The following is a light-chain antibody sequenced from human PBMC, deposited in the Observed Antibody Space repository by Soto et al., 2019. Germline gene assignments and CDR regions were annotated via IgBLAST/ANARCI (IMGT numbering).Light chain of an antibody. Sequence: EIVMTQSPTILSVSPGERATLSCRASQSVSSNLAWYQQKPGQAPRLLIYGVYTRAPGIPARFSGSGSGTEFTLTISSLQSEDFAVYYCQHRSNWPLTFGGGTKVDIK. CDR1: QSVSSN. V-gene: IGKV3D-15*01. CDR2: GVY. CDR3: QHRSNWPLT. J-gene: IGKJ4*01.